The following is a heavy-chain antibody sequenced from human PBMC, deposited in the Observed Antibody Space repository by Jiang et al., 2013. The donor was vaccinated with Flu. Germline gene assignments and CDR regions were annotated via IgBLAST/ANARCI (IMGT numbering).Heavy chain of an antibody. D-gene: IGHD6-19*01. CDR2: ISYDGSNK. J-gene: IGHJ3*02. CDR3: ARDPSHSSGWSGSDVAFDI. V-gene: IGHV3-30-3*01. Sequence: AMHWVRQAPGKGLEWVAVISYDGSNKYYADSVKGRFTISRDNSKNTLYLQMNSLRAEDTAVYYCARDPSHSSGWSGSDVAFDIWGQGTMVTVSS. CDR1: A.